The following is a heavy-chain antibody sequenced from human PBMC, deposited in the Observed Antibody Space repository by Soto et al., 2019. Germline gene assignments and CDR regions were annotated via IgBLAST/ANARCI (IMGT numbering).Heavy chain of an antibody. Sequence: GGSLRLSXAASGFSFSNYGIHWVRQAPGKGLEWVAFISNDATKKYYADSLKGRFTISRDNSKSTLYLQMNSLRADDTAVYYCAKDRGLNDYSNDHFNHWGQGILVTVSS. V-gene: IGHV3-30*18. CDR2: ISNDATKK. CDR3: AKDRGLNDYSNDHFNH. J-gene: IGHJ4*02. D-gene: IGHD4-4*01. CDR1: GFSFSNYG.